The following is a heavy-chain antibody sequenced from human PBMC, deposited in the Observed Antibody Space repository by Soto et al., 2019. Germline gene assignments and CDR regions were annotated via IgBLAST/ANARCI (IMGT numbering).Heavy chain of an antibody. D-gene: IGHD3-3*01. Sequence: PRWSLRLSCAASGFTCSSYGMHWFRQAPGKGLEWVAVISYDGSNKYYADSVKGRFTISRDNSKNTLYLQMNSLRAEDTAVYYCAKEERTTIFGVALSSNFDYWGQGTLVTVSS. V-gene: IGHV3-30*18. CDR3: AKEERTTIFGVALSSNFDY. J-gene: IGHJ4*02. CDR2: ISYDGSNK. CDR1: GFTCSSYG.